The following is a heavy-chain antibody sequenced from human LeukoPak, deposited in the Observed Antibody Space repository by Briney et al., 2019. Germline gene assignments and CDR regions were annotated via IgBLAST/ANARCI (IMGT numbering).Heavy chain of an antibody. D-gene: IGHD5-12*01. CDR2: IYSGGSS. Sequence: GGSLRLSYAASGFTGSSNYMSWVYQATGNELKWGSVIYSGGSSYDADSVKARFTISRDNSKNMLYLQMNSLRAEDTAVYYCARDSEMATMTEPPPFDYWGQGTLVTVSS. J-gene: IGHJ4*02. CDR1: GFTGSSNY. V-gene: IGHV3-66*01. CDR3: ARDSEMATMTEPPPFDY.